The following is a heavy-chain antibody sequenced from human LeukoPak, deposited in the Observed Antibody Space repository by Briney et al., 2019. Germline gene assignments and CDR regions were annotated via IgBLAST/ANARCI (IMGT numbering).Heavy chain of an antibody. CDR3: ASLLGYCSSTSCYGNSYYYYGMDV. D-gene: IGHD2-2*01. CDR1: GGAFSSYA. V-gene: IGHV1-69*04. J-gene: IGHJ6*02. Sequence: SVKVSCKASGGAFSSYAISWVRQAPGQGLEWMGRIIPIFGIANYAQKFQGRVTITADKSTSTAYMELSSLRSEDTAVYYCASLLGYCSSTSCYGNSYYYYGMDVWGQGTTVTVSS. CDR2: IIPIFGIA.